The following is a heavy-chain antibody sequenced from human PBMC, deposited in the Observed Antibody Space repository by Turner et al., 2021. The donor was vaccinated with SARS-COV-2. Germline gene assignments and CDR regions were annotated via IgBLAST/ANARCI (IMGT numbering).Heavy chain of an antibody. V-gene: IGHV4-4*07. J-gene: IGHJ4*02. D-gene: IGHD3-9*01. CDR2: MYTSVST. CDR1: GDSLRGYY. CDR3: ARSGTGRYFDWLLLIDY. Sequence: QVQLQESGPGLVKHSQTLSHPSTAPGDSLRGYYWSWIRQPAGKGLEWIGRMYTSVSTNYNPSLKSRVTMSLDSSKNQFYLKLNSVTAADTAMYYCARSGTGRYFDWLLLIDYWGQGTLVTVSS.